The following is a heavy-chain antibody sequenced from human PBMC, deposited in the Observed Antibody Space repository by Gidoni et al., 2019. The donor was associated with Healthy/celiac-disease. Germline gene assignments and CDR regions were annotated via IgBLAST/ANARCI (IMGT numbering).Heavy chain of an antibody. CDR2: IIPILGIA. CDR1: GGTFSSST. CDR3: ARTSYCGGDCYIDYYGMDV. J-gene: IGHJ6*02. V-gene: IGHV1-69*02. Sequence: QVQLVQSGAEVKKPGSSVKVSCKASGGTFSSSTLSWVRPAPGHGLEWMGRIIPILGIANYAQKFQGRVTITADKSTSTAYMELSSLRSEDTAVYYCARTSYCGGDCYIDYYGMDVWGQGTTVTVSS. D-gene: IGHD2-21*01.